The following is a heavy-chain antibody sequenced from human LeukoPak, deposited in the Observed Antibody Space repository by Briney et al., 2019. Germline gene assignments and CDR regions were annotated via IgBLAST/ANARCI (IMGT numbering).Heavy chain of an antibody. D-gene: IGHD1-26*01. V-gene: IGHV3-48*04. Sequence: PGGSLRLSCAASGFTFSSYSMNWVRQAPGKGLEWVSYISSSSSTIYYADSVKGRFTISRDNAKSSLYLQMNSLRAEDTAVYYCARDLSQKVKWELLLPDAFDIWGQGTMVTVSS. CDR1: GFTFSSYS. CDR3: ARDLSQKVKWELLLPDAFDI. J-gene: IGHJ3*02. CDR2: ISSSSSTI.